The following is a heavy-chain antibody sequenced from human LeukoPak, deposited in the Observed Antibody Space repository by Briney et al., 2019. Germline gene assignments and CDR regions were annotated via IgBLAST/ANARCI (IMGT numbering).Heavy chain of an antibody. Sequence: GGSLRLSCVTSGFTFGNYWMSWVRQAPGKGLEWVAKVKEDGSEKNYVDSVKGRFTISRDNAENAVHLEMNSLRAEDTAIHYCTRMYLYESSGYRPSDYWGQGTLVTVSS. D-gene: IGHD3-22*01. CDR3: TRMYLYESSGYRPSDY. CDR1: GFTFGNYW. CDR2: VKEDGSEK. V-gene: IGHV3-7*01. J-gene: IGHJ4*02.